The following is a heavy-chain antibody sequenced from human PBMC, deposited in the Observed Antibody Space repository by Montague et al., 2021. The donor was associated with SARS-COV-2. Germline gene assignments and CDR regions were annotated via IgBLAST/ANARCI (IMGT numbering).Heavy chain of an antibody. V-gene: IGHV4-59*08. J-gene: IGHJ4*02. Sequence: SETLSLTCTVSSGSLSNYYWSWIRQSPDKGLEWIGYMYETGNMIYNPSLRSRVSISADTSKSQFSLKLSSVTAADTAVYYCARLNFHITIFGVVSSRVFDYWGQGTLVTVSS. CDR1: SGSLSNYY. D-gene: IGHD3-3*01. CDR2: MYETGNM. CDR3: ARLNFHITIFGVVSSRVFDY.